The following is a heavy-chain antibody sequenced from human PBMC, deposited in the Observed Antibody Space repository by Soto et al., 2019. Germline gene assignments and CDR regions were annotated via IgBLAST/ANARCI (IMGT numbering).Heavy chain of an antibody. V-gene: IGHV3-7*01. CDR3: ARFVDFWSGYYPGNAFDI. Sequence: GGSLRLSCAASGFTFSSYWMSWVRQAPGKGLEWVANIKQDGSEKYYVDSVKGRFTISRDNAKNSLYLQMNSLRAEDTAVYYCARFVDFWSGYYPGNAFDIWGQGTMVTVSS. CDR1: GFTFSSYW. J-gene: IGHJ3*02. CDR2: IKQDGSEK. D-gene: IGHD3-3*01.